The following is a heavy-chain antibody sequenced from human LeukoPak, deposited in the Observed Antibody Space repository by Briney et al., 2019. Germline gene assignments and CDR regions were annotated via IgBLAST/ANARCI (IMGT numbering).Heavy chain of an antibody. J-gene: IGHJ4*02. CDR3: AKLTRYGSGSYCDY. CDR2: ISGSGGST. D-gene: IGHD3-10*01. V-gene: IGHV3-23*01. CDR1: GFTFSNSA. Sequence: GGSLRLSCAASGFTFSNSAMTWVRQAPGKGLEWVSAISGSGGSTYYADSVKGRFTIFRDNSKNTLFLQMSSLRAEDTAVYYCAKLTRYGSGSYCDYWGQGTLVTVSS.